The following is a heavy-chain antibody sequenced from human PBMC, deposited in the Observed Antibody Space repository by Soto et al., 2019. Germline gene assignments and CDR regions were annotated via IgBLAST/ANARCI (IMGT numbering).Heavy chain of an antibody. CDR2: ISYDGSNK. CDR1: GFTFSSYG. V-gene: IGHV3-30*18. J-gene: IGHJ3*02. Sequence: GGSLRLSCAASGFTFSSYGMHWVRQAPGKGLEWVAVISYDGSNKYYADSVKGRFTISRDNSKNTLYLQMNSLRAEDTAVYYCAKSMPGKQQLVFGAFDIWGQGTMVTVSS. CDR3: AKSMPGKQQLVFGAFDI. D-gene: IGHD6-13*01.